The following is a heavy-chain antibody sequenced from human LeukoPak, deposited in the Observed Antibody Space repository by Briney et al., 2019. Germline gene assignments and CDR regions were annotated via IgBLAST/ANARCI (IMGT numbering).Heavy chain of an antibody. D-gene: IGHD1-7*01. CDR2: INPNSGGT. CDR1: GYTFTGYY. V-gene: IGHV1-2*02. CDR3: ARDFSKATGTTSLPGY. Sequence: ASVKVSCKASGYTFTGYYMHWVRQAPGQGLEWMGWINPNSGGTNYAQKFQGRVTMTRDTSISTAYMELSRLRSDDTAVYYCARDFSKATGTTSLPGYWGQGTLVTVSS. J-gene: IGHJ4*02.